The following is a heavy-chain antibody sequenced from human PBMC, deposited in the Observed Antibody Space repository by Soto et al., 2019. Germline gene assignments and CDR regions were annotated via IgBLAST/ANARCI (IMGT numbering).Heavy chain of an antibody. J-gene: IGHJ4*02. D-gene: IGHD3-10*01. Sequence: QVQLQQWGAGLLKPSETLSLTCAVYGGSFSGYYWSWIRQPPGKGLEWIGEINHSGSTNYNPSLKSRVTISVDTSKNQFSLKLNSVTAADTAVYYCARGQVNGRSFDYWGQGRLAIVSS. V-gene: IGHV4-34*01. CDR1: GGSFSGYY. CDR3: ARGQVNGRSFDY. CDR2: INHSGST.